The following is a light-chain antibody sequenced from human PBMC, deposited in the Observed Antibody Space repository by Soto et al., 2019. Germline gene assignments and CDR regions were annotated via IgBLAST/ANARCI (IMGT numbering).Light chain of an antibody. V-gene: IGKV3-15*01. CDR2: GAS. J-gene: IGKJ2*01. CDR3: QQYAGWPRT. CDR1: QSIGTN. Sequence: ETVMTQSPATLSVSPGDRVTLSCRASQSIGTNLLWLQQSPGQPPRLIISGASDRVAGVPDRFSGSGSGTDFTLTISGLQSEDCAVYYCQQYAGWPRTFGQGTKLEIK.